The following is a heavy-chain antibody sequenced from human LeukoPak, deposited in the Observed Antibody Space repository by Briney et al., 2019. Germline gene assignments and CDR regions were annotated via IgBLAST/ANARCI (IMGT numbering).Heavy chain of an antibody. CDR2: ISGSGGST. D-gene: IGHD3-3*01. V-gene: IGHV3-23*01. J-gene: IGHJ4*02. CDR3: VKGLWSGFDY. Sequence: PGGSLRLSCAASAYTFSNYAMSWVRQAPGKGLEWVSAISGSGGSTYYADSVKGRFTISRDNSKNTLYLQVNSLRAEDTAVYYCVKGLWSGFDYWGQGTLVTVPS. CDR1: AYTFSNYA.